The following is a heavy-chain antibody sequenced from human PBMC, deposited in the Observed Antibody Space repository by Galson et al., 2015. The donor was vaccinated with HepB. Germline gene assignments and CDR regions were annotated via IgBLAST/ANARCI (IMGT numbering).Heavy chain of an antibody. Sequence: SVKVSCKASGYTFTSYAMHWVRQAPGQRLEWMGWINAGNGNTKYSQKFQGRVTITRDTSASTAYMELSSLRSEDTAVYYCARVPPLYCSGGSCQDYWGQGTLVTVSS. J-gene: IGHJ4*02. V-gene: IGHV1-3*01. D-gene: IGHD2-15*01. CDR2: INAGNGNT. CDR1: GYTFTSYA. CDR3: ARVPPLYCSGGSCQDY.